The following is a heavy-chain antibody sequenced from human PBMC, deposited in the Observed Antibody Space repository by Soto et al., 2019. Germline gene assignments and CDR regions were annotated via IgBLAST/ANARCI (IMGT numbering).Heavy chain of an antibody. CDR2: IYYSGST. CDR3: ANRLPCGGDCYWAFDI. D-gene: IGHD2-21*02. CDR1: GGSISSGGYY. V-gene: IGHV4-31*03. J-gene: IGHJ3*02. Sequence: QVQLQESGPGLVKPSQTLSLTCTVSGGSISSGGYYWSWIRQHPGKGLEWIGYIYYSGSTYYNPSLKSRVTISVDTSKNQFSLKLSSVTAADTAVYYCANRLPCGGDCYWAFDIWGQGKMVTVSS.